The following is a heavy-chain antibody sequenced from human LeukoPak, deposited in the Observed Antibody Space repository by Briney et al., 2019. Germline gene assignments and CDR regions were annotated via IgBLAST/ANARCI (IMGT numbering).Heavy chain of an antibody. CDR1: GFTFSDYW. CDR3: ARSQYYYGSGSYYNDY. J-gene: IGHJ4*02. D-gene: IGHD3-10*01. CDR2: ISSDGSRV. V-gene: IGHV3-74*01. Sequence: GGSLTLSCAASGFTFSDYWMHWVRQAPGKGLVWVSRISSDGSRVTYADSVKGRFTISRDNAKNTLYLQMNSLRAEDTAVYYCARSQYYYGSGSYYNDYWGQGTLVTVSS.